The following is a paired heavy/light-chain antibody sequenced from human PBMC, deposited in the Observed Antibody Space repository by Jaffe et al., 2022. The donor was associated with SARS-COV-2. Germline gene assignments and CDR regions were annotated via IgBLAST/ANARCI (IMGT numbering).Heavy chain of an antibody. V-gene: IGHV3-74*03. CDR3: ARGKPGDCSGGNCYGR. Sequence: EVQLVESGGGLVQPGGSLRLSCAASGFTFSSYWMHWVRQAPGEGLVWVSRIGNEGNNITYADSVRGRFTISRDNAKNTLFLQMSSLRAEDTAVYYCARGKPGDCSGGNCYGRWGPGTPVTVSS. CDR1: GFTFSSYW. J-gene: IGHJ4*02. D-gene: IGHD2-15*01. CDR2: IGNEGNNI.
Light chain of an antibody. CDR1: ALAKKY. J-gene: IGLJ3*02. V-gene: IGLV3-25*03. CDR2: KDS. Sequence: SYELTQPPSVSVSPGQTARITCSGDALAKKYGYWYQQKPGQAPLLVIYKDSERPSGIPERFSGSSSGTTVTLIISGVQAEDEADYYCQSADSSGNWVFGGGTRLTVL. CDR3: QSADSSGNWV.